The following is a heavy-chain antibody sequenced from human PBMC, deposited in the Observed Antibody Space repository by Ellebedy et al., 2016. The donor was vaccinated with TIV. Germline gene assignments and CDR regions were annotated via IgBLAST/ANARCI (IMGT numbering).Heavy chain of an antibody. J-gene: IGHJ4*02. CDR1: GDNISSNSAA. Sequence: SQTLSLTCXISGDNISSNSAAWNWIRQSPSRGLEWLGRTYHRSKWYNEYAVSVKHRITINSDTTKNQFSLQLNSVTPEDTAVYYCARQYTRRLPRDFFDYWGQGTLVTVSS. CDR3: ARQYTRRLPRDFFDY. D-gene: IGHD6-25*01. V-gene: IGHV6-1*01. CDR2: TYHRSKWYN.